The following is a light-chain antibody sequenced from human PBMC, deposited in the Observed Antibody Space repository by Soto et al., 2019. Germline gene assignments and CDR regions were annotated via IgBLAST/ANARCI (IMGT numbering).Light chain of an antibody. CDR2: AAT. J-gene: IGKJ1*01. CDR1: QDINSR. Sequence: DIQMTQSPSSVSASVGDTVTITCRASQDINSRLAWFQQQPGRPPKYVIQAATMLQSGFPSRFAGSGSGRDFTLTIHTLQPEDSATYYCLQVANFPRTFGRGTKVE. V-gene: IGKV1-12*01. CDR3: LQVANFPRT.